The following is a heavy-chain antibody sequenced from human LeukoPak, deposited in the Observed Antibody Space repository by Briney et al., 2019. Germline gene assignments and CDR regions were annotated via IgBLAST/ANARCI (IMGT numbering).Heavy chain of an antibody. CDR2: INPGGST. V-gene: IGHV4-34*01. CDR3: ARVHGHNLGTLDY. Sequence: KPSETLSLTCTVYGGSFSDDYWSWVRQPPGEGLQWIGEINPGGSTNKNPSLQSRLIMSVDTSKKQFSLNLTSVTAADTAVYYCARVHGHNLGTLDYWGQGILVTVTS. CDR1: GGSFSDDY. D-gene: IGHD5-24*01. J-gene: IGHJ4*02.